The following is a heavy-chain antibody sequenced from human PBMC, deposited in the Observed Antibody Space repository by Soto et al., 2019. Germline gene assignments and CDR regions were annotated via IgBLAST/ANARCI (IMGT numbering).Heavy chain of an antibody. CDR3: ARVLLTPSTHLDR. D-gene: IGHD2-15*01. CDR2: IYYSGTT. Sequence: PSETLSLTCTVSGGSISSGSYFWSRVRPRPGVGWEWVGNIYYSGTTYSNLSLNSRTITRVNSTNKHYPLTQTSMTAADAAIYYRARVLLTPSTHLDRWGQGTLVTVSS. J-gene: IGHJ5*02. CDR1: GGSISSGSYF. V-gene: IGHV4-61*03.